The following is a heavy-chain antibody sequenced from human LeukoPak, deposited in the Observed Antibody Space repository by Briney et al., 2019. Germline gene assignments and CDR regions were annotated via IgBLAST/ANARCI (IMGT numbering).Heavy chain of an antibody. J-gene: IGHJ4*02. V-gene: IGHV4-38-2*02. Sequence: SETLSLTCSVSGYSISSDYHWAWIRQAPGKGLEWMGSIYQSGSTYDNMSLKSRVTMSVDTSKNQFSLKLSSVTAADTAVYYCARDRGTWNDDGFDYWGQGTLVTVSS. CDR3: ARDRGTWNDDGFDY. CDR2: IYQSGST. CDR1: GYSISSDYH. D-gene: IGHD1-1*01.